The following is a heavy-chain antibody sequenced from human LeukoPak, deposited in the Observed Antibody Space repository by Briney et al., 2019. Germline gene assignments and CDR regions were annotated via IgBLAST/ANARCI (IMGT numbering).Heavy chain of an antibody. J-gene: IGHJ4*02. D-gene: IGHD1-26*01. CDR1: GGSFSGYY. CDR3: ARDSGSYLIDY. Sequence: SETLSLTCAVYGGSFSGYYWSWIRQPPGKGLEWIGEINHSGSTNYNPSLKSRVTISVDTSKNQFSLKLSPVTAADTAVYYCARDSGSYLIDYWGQGTLVTVSS. V-gene: IGHV4-34*01. CDR2: INHSGST.